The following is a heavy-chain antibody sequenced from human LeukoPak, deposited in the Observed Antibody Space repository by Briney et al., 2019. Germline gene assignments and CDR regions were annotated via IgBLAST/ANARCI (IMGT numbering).Heavy chain of an antibody. J-gene: IGHJ3*02. V-gene: IGHV3-7*01. CDR2: IKQDGSEK. CDR3: ARVGRNEWGAPDAFDI. D-gene: IGHD1-14*01. Sequence: GGSLRLSCAASGFMFSSYWMSWVRQAPGKGLEWVANIKQDGSEKYYVDSVKGRFTISRDNAKNSLYLQMNSLRAEDTAVYYCARVGRNEWGAPDAFDIWGQGTMVTVSS. CDR1: GFMFSSYW.